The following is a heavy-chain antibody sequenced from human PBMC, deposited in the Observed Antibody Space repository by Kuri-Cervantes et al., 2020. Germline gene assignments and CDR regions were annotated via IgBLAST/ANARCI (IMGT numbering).Heavy chain of an antibody. CDR1: GFSSYS. CDR2: ISSSSSTI. CDR3: ARDSNLDGGGYYYYMDV. Sequence: GESLKISCAASGFSSYSMNWVRQAPGKGLEWISYISSSSSTIYYADSVKGRFTISRDNAKNSLYLQMNSLRAEDTAVYYCARDSNLDGGGYYYYMDVWGKGTTVTVSS. J-gene: IGHJ6*03. V-gene: IGHV3-48*01. D-gene: IGHD4-23*01.